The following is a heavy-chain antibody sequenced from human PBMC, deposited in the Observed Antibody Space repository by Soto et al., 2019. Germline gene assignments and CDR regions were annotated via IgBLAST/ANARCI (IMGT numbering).Heavy chain of an antibody. J-gene: IGHJ5*02. D-gene: IGHD3-3*01. CDR1: GGSISSGDYY. V-gene: IGHV4-30-4*01. CDR3: AREVITIFGVVTTNRFDP. CDR2: IYYSGST. Sequence: SETLSLTCTVSGGSISSGDYYWSWIRQPPGKGPEWIGYIYYSGSTYYNPSLKSRVTISVDTSKNQFSLKLSSVTAADTAVYYCAREVITIFGVVTTNRFDPWGQGTLVTVSS.